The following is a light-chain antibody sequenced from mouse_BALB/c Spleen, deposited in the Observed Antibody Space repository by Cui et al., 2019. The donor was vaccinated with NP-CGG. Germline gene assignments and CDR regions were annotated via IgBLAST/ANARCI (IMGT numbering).Light chain of an antibody. CDR1: QSLLNSGNQKNF. Sequence: DIVMTQSPSSLTVTAGETVSVTCKSSQSLLNSGNQKNFLTGYQQKPGQLTKLVIDWASTRESGVPERLTGSGSGTDFTLTICSVQAEDLAVYYGQNDYSKFTFGSGTKLEIK. CDR3: QNDYSKFT. J-gene: IGKJ4*01. CDR2: WAS. V-gene: IGKV8-19*01.